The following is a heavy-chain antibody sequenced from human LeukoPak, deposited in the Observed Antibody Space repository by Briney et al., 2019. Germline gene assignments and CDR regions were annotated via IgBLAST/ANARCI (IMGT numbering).Heavy chain of an antibody. D-gene: IGHD3-22*01. Sequence: SGTLSLTCTVSGDSINSLDLWRWVRPPPGEGLEWIGEMYLSGTTHSNPSVKSRVTISIDKSKNQFFLNLSSVTAADTAVYYCAGLVGRYSSGLYYYYFDYWGQGTLVTVSS. CDR2: MYLSGTT. V-gene: IGHV4-4*02. J-gene: IGHJ4*02. CDR1: GDSINSLDL. CDR3: AGLVGRYSSGLYYYYFDY.